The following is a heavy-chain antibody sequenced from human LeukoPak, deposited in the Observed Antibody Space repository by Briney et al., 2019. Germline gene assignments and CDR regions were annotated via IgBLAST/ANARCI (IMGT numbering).Heavy chain of an antibody. D-gene: IGHD3-10*01. CDR1: GGSFSGYY. CDR3: ARSYRGYYFDY. CDR2: INHSGST. V-gene: IGHV4-34*01. J-gene: IGHJ4*02. Sequence: SETLSLTCAVYGGSFSGYYWSWIRQPPGKGLEWIGEINHSGSTNYNPSLKSRVTISVDTSKNQFSLKLSSVTAADTAVYYCARSYRGYYFDYWGQGTLVTVSS.